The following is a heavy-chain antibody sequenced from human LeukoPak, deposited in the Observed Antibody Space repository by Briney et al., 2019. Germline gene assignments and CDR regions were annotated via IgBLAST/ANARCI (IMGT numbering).Heavy chain of an antibody. D-gene: IGHD4-17*01. J-gene: IGHJ4*02. V-gene: IGHV6-1*01. CDR2: TYYRSKWYN. CDR1: GDSVSSNSAA. CDR3: ARGYDYGDYKLDHFDY. Sequence: SQTLSLTCAISGDSVSSNSAAWNWIRQSPSRGLEWLGRTYYRSKWYNDYAVSAKSRITINPDTSKNQFSLQLNSVTPEDTAVYYCARGYDYGDYKLDHFDYWGQGTLVTVSS.